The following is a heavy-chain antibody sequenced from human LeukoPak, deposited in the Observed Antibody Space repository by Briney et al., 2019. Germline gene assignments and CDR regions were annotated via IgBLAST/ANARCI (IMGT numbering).Heavy chain of an antibody. Sequence: GGSLRLSCAASEFSVGSNYMTWVRQAPGKGLEWVSLIYSGGSTYYADSVKGRFTISRDNSKNTLYLQMNSLRAEDTAVYYCVRPSESWLGQGLWGQGTLVTVSS. CDR2: IYSGGST. CDR3: VRPSESWLGQGL. CDR1: EFSVGSNY. J-gene: IGHJ4*02. D-gene: IGHD6-25*01. V-gene: IGHV3-66*01.